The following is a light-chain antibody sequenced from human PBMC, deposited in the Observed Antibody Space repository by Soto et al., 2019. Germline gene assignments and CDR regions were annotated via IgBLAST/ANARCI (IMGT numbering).Light chain of an antibody. Sequence: QSALTQPPSVSGSPGQSVTISCTGTSSDVGYYNRVSWYQQPPSTAPKLLIYEVSNRPSGVPDRFSGSKSGNTASLTISGLQAEDEADYYCSLYTSSTFYVFGTGTKVTVL. CDR1: SSDVGYYNR. CDR3: SLYTSSTFYV. J-gene: IGLJ1*01. V-gene: IGLV2-18*01. CDR2: EVS.